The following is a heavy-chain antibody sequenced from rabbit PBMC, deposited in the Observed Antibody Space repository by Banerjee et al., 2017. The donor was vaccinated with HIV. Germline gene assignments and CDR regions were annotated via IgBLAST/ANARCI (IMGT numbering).Heavy chain of an antibody. D-gene: IGHD6-1*01. CDR2: IYTGSSGST. Sequence: QSLEESGGDLVKPGASLTLTCTASGFSFSSGYYMCWVRQAPGKGLEWIACIYTGSSGSTFYASWAKGRFTISKTSSTTVTLQMTSLTAADTATYFCARDYAGYAGYGYAFDLWGPGTLVTVS. CDR3: ARDYAGYAGYGYAFDL. CDR1: GFSFSSGYY. J-gene: IGHJ4*01. V-gene: IGHV1S40*01.